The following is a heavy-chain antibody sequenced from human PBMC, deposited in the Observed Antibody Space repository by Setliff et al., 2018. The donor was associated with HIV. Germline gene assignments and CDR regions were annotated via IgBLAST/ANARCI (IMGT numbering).Heavy chain of an antibody. D-gene: IGHD3-16*01. Sequence: ASVKVSCKASGYTFIGYYMHWVRQAPGQGLEWMGWINPNSGGTGYAQKFQGRVTMTRNTSISTAYMELSSLRSEDTAVYYCAREGGDYYYYYMDVWGKGTTVTVSS. CDR2: INPNSGGT. CDR3: AREGGDYYYYYMDV. V-gene: IGHV1-2*02. CDR1: GYTFIGYY. J-gene: IGHJ6*03.